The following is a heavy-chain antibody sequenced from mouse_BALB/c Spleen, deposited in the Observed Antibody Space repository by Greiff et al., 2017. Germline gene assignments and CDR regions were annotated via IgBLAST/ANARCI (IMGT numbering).Heavy chain of an antibody. D-gene: IGHD3-2*01. CDR3: ARGDSSGYAMDY. CDR2: ISTYYGDA. CDR1: GYTFTDYA. J-gene: IGHJ4*01. V-gene: IGHV1S137*01. Sequence: VQLQQSGAELVRPGVSVKISCKGSGYTFTDYAMHWVKQSHAKSLEWIGVISTYYGDASYNQKFKGKATMTVDKSSSTAYMELARLTSEDSAIYYCARGDSSGYAMDYWGQGTSVTVSS.